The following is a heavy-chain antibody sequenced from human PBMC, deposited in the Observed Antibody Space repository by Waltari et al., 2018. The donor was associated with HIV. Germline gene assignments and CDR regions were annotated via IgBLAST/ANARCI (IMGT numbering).Heavy chain of an antibody. CDR1: GGSISSGDSY. V-gene: IGHV4-30-4*08. D-gene: IGHD5-18*01. CDR3: ARGGYSLTYYYYGMDV. J-gene: IGHJ6*02. CDR2: IYYSGST. Sequence: QVQLQESGPGLVKPSQTLSLTCTVSGGSISSGDSYWSWIRQPPAKGLEWIGYIYYSGSTYYNPSLKSRVTISVDRSKNQFSLKLSSVTAADTAVYYCARGGYSLTYYYYGMDVWGQGTTVTVSS.